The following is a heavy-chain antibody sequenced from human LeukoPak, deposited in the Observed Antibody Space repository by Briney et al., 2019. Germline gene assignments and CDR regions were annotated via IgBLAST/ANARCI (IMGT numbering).Heavy chain of an antibody. CDR1: GYKFTDDY. Sequence: ASVKVSCKASGYKFTDDYMHWVRQAPGKGLEFMGWINPDSGFTNYAQKFKGRVTMTRDTSISTAYLEVRSLTSDDTAVYYCAPTAEAYTSWWKVWGQGTLVTVSS. J-gene: IGHJ4*02. CDR2: INPDSGFT. V-gene: IGHV1-2*02. D-gene: IGHD3-16*01. CDR3: APTAEAYTSWWKV.